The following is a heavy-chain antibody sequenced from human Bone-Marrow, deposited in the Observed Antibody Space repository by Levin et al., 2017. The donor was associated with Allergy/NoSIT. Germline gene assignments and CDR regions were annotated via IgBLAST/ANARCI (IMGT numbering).Heavy chain of an antibody. J-gene: IGHJ6*02. CDR1: GGSISSYY. CDR3: ARDSPVDIVVVPAAIRAAAGTDYYYYGMDV. CDR2: IYTSGST. V-gene: IGHV4-4*07. D-gene: IGHD2-2*02. Sequence: SETLSLTCTVSGGSISSYYWSWIRQPAGKGLEWIGRIYTSGSTNYNPSLKSRVTMSVDTSKNQFSLKLSSVTAADTAVYYCARDSPVDIVVVPAAIRAAAGTDYYYYGMDVWGQGTTVTVSS.